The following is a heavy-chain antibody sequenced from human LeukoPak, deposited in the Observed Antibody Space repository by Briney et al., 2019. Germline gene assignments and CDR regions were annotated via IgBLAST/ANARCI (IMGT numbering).Heavy chain of an antibody. V-gene: IGHV4-59*08. CDR1: GDSVTSYY. Sequence: SETLSLTCTVSGDSVTSYYWSWIRQSPGKGLEWIGYIYSGGRTIYNPSLKSRLTISSDTSKSQFSLKLSPVTAADTAVYYCASLSSGWYRGWFDPWGQGTLVTVSS. D-gene: IGHD6-19*01. CDR2: IYSGGRT. CDR3: ASLSSGWYRGWFDP. J-gene: IGHJ5*02.